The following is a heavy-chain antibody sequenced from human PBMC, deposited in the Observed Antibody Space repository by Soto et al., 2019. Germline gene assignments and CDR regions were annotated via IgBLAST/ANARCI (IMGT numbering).Heavy chain of an antibody. Sequence: GESLKISCKGSGYSFTSYWIGWVRQMPGKGLEWMGIIYPGDSDTRYSPSFQGQVTISADKSISTAYLQWSSLKASDTAMYYCARHLRKEMATIGGYYFDYWGQGTLVTVSS. V-gene: IGHV5-51*01. CDR2: IYPGDSDT. J-gene: IGHJ4*02. D-gene: IGHD5-12*01. CDR3: ARHLRKEMATIGGYYFDY. CDR1: GYSFTSYW.